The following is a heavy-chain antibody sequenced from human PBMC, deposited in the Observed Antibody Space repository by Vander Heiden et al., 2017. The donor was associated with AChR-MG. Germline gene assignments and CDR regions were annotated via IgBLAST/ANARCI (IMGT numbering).Heavy chain of an antibody. Sequence: EVQLLESGGGLVQPGGSLRLSCAASGFTFSTYAMSGVRQAPGKGLEWVSAIGASGDSTYYADPVKGRFTISRDNSKNTLYLQMNSLRVEDTAVYFCARYCRSSSCDGYYHYYGMDVWGQGTTVTVSS. V-gene: IGHV3-23*01. CDR2: IGASGDST. J-gene: IGHJ6*02. D-gene: IGHD2-2*01. CDR3: ARYCRSSSCDGYYHYYGMDV. CDR1: GFTFSTYA.